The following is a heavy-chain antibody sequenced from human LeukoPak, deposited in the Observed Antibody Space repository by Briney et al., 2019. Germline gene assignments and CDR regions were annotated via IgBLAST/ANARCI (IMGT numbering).Heavy chain of an antibody. CDR1: GYTFTSYY. Sequence: ASVKVSCKASGYTFTSYYMHWVRQALGQGLEWMGIINPSGGSTSYARKFQGRVTMTRDTSTSTVYMELSSLRSEDTAVYYCARDPRYCSSTSCYMNYYYYMDVWGKGTTVTVSS. V-gene: IGHV1-46*01. CDR2: INPSGGST. D-gene: IGHD2-2*02. CDR3: ARDPRYCSSTSCYMNYYYYMDV. J-gene: IGHJ6*03.